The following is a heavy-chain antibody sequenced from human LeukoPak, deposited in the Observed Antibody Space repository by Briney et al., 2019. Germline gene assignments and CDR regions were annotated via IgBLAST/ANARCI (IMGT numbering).Heavy chain of an antibody. D-gene: IGHD1-26*01. Sequence: PGTSLRLSCAASGFAFSTYGMQWVRRAPGKELEWVAVIWYDGSNKYYADSLKGRFTISRDNSKNTLYLQMNNLRAEDTAVYYCARAVGPYDYWGQGTLVTVSS. J-gene: IGHJ4*02. CDR1: GFAFSTYG. CDR3: ARAVGPYDY. CDR2: IWYDGSNK. V-gene: IGHV3-33*01.